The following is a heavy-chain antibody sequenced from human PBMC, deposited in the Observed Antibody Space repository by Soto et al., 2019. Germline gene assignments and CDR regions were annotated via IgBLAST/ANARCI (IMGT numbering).Heavy chain of an antibody. V-gene: IGHV3-9*01. CDR1: GFTFDDYA. Sequence: EVHLVESGGGLVQPGRSLRLSCAASGFTFDDYAVHWVRQAPGKGLEWVSGISWNSGNIGYADSVKGRFTISRDNAKNSLYLQMNSLIAEDTALYYCAKASDYSNYNPLDYWGQGTLVTVSS. J-gene: IGHJ4*02. CDR3: AKASDYSNYNPLDY. CDR2: ISWNSGNI. D-gene: IGHD4-4*01.